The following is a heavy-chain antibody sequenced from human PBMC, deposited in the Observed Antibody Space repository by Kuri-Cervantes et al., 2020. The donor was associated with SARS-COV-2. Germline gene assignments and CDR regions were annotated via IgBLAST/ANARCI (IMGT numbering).Heavy chain of an antibody. J-gene: IGHJ4*02. V-gene: IGHV3-53*01. CDR2: IYSSGNT. D-gene: IGHD2-15*01. CDR1: GFTVSTNY. Sequence: GGSLRLSCAASGFTVSTNYMGWVRQAPGKGLEWVSLIYSSGNTHYADSVKGRFTISGDNSKNTLYLQLNSLRVDDTAVYYCARGGSCNSGTCFDYWGQGTLVTVSS. CDR3: ARGGSCNSGTCFDY.